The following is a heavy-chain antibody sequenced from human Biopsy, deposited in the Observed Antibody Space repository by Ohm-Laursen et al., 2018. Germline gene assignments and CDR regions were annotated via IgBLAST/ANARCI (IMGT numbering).Heavy chain of an antibody. D-gene: IGHD1-14*01. J-gene: IGHJ5*02. CDR2: IYTSGIT. V-gene: IGHV4-4*07. CDR3: ARDRDRRGWFDP. Sequence: TLFLTCTVSDGSLSSYSWSWIRQPAGKGLEWIGQIYTSGITNYNPSLKSRVTMSVDTSKNKFSLRVSSVTAADTAVYYCARDRDRRGWFDPWGQGTLVTVSS. CDR1: DGSLSSYS.